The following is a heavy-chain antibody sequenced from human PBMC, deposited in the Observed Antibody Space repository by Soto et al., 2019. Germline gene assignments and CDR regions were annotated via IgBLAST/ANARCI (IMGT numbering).Heavy chain of an antibody. CDR3: AKDLVYFDSGTYSTLDY. CDR1: GFTFSNYA. Sequence: GSLRLSCAASGFTFSNYAMNWVRQAPGKGLQWVSGISGSGANTYYADFVKGRFPISRDNSKNTLYLQMNSLRAEDTAVYYCAKDLVYFDSGTYSTLDYWGEGTLVTVSS. J-gene: IGHJ4*02. D-gene: IGHD3-10*01. V-gene: IGHV3-23*01. CDR2: ISGSGANT.